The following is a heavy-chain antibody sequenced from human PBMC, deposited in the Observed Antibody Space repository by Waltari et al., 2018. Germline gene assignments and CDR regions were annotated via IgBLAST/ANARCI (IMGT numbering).Heavy chain of an antibody. CDR1: GGSFRGYY. D-gene: IGHD6-13*01. Sequence: QVQLQQWGAGLLKPSETLSLTCAVYGGSFRGYYWSWIRQPPGKGLEWIGEINHSGSTNYNPSLKSRVTISVDTSKNQFSLKLSSVTAADTAVYYCARGPRIAAAGTTDYWGQGTLVTVSS. J-gene: IGHJ4*02. CDR2: INHSGST. CDR3: ARGPRIAAAGTTDY. V-gene: IGHV4-34*01.